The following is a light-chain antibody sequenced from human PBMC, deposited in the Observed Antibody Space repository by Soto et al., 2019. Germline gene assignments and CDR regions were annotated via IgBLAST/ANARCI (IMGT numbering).Light chain of an antibody. Sequence: EIVMTQSPATLSVPPGERATLSCRASQSVSSNLAWYQQKPGQAPRLLIYGASTRATGIPARFSGSGSGTEFTLTISSLQSEDFAVSYCQQYNNWPYTFGQGTKLEIK. CDR3: QQYNNWPYT. CDR2: GAS. J-gene: IGKJ2*01. V-gene: IGKV3-15*01. CDR1: QSVSSN.